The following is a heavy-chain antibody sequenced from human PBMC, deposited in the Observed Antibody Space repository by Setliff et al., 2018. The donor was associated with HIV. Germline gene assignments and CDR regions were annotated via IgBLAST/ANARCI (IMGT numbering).Heavy chain of an antibody. V-gene: IGHV4-39*07. J-gene: IGHJ4*02. Sequence: SETLSLTCTVSGGSISGFYWGWIRQPPGKGLEWIGTVYYSGSTYYNPSLKSRVTISVDTSENQFSLKLSSVTAADTAVYYCARDGYSSSWYVISGSFDYWGQGILVTVSS. CDR1: GGSISGFY. CDR3: ARDGYSSSWYVISGSFDY. D-gene: IGHD6-13*01. CDR2: VYYSGST.